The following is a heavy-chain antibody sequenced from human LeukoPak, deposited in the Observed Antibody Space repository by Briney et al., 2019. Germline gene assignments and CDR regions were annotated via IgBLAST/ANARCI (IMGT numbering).Heavy chain of an antibody. J-gene: IGHJ3*02. Sequence: SQTLSLTCTVSGGSISSGGYYWSCIRQPPGKGLECIGYIYHSGSTYYNPSLKSRVTISVDRSKNQFSLKLSSVTAADTAVYYCACSGSYRADAFDIWGQGTMVTVSS. V-gene: IGHV4-30-2*01. D-gene: IGHD1-26*01. CDR1: GGSISSGGYY. CDR2: IYHSGST. CDR3: ACSGSYRADAFDI.